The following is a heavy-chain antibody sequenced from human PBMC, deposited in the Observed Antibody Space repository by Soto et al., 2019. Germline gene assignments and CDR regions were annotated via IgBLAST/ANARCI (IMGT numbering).Heavy chain of an antibody. CDR2: ISSSSSTI. J-gene: IGHJ4*02. V-gene: IGHV3-48*01. D-gene: IGHD6-19*01. CDR3: ARDLAVAQFDY. Sequence: EVQLVESGGGSVQPGGSLRLSCAASGFTFSSYSMNWVRQAPGKGLEWVSYISSSSSTIYYADSVKGRFTISRDNAKNSVYLQMNSLRAEDTAVYYCARDLAVAQFDYWGQGTLVTVSS. CDR1: GFTFSSYS.